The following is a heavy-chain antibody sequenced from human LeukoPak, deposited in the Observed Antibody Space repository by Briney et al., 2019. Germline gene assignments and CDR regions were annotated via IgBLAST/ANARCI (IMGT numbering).Heavy chain of an antibody. V-gene: IGHV3-30*02. Sequence: SGGSLRLSCAASGFTFSSYGMHWVRQAPGKGLEWVAFIRYDGSNKYYADSVKGRFTISRDNSKNTLYLQMNSLRAEDTAVYYCAKDGCSGGSYYSKTSFDYWGQGTLVTVSS. D-gene: IGHD2-15*01. CDR1: GFTFSSYG. CDR3: AKDGCSGGSYYSKTSFDY. J-gene: IGHJ4*02. CDR2: IRYDGSNK.